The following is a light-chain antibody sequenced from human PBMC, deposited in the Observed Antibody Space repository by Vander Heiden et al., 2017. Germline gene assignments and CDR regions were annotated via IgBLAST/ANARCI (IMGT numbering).Light chain of an antibody. CDR1: QSVTNN. V-gene: IGKV3-15*01. Sequence: SCRASQSVTNNLAWYQQKPGQAPRLLIYGASTRATGVPARFSGSGSGTEFALTISSLQSEDFAVYFCQQYNDWPPLYTFGQGTSWRSN. CDR2: GAS. CDR3: QQYNDWPPLYT. J-gene: IGKJ2*01.